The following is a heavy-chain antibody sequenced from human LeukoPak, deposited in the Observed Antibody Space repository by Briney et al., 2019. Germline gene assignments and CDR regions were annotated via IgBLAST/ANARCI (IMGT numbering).Heavy chain of an antibody. D-gene: IGHD2-8*01. J-gene: IGHJ4*02. CDR1: GYTFTSYG. V-gene: IGHV1-2*04. CDR3: ARSTMVYASGDYWIGRDFDY. CDR2: INPNSGGT. Sequence: GASVKVSCKASGYTFTSYGISWVRQAPGQGLEWMGWINPNSGGTNYAQKFQGWVTMTRDTSISTAYMELSRLRSDDTAVYYCARSTMVYASGDYWIGRDFDYWGQGTLVTVSS.